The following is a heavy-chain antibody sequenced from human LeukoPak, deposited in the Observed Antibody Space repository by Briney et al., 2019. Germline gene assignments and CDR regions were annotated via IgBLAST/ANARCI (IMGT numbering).Heavy chain of an antibody. CDR1: GFTFSSYS. CDR2: ISSSSSYI. CDR3: ARDRYYYDSSGYDPYFDY. J-gene: IGHJ4*02. Sequence: GGSLRLSCAASGFTFSSYSMNWVRQAPGKGLEWVSSISSSSSYIYYADSVKGRFTISRDNAKNSLYLQMNSLRAEDTAVYYCARDRYYYDSSGYDPYFDYWGQGTLVTVSS. D-gene: IGHD3-22*01. V-gene: IGHV3-21*01.